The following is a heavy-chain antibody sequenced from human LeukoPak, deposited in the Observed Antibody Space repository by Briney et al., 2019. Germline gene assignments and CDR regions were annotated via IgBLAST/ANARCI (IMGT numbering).Heavy chain of an antibody. CDR1: GFTFSSYG. Sequence: GESLRLSCAASGFTFSSYGMHWVRQAPGKGLEWVAVISYDGSSKYYIDSVKGRFTISRDNSKNTLYLRMNSLRAEDTAVYYCARGENSKTYPVSGYWGQGTLVTVSS. CDR3: ARGENSKTYPVSGY. CDR2: ISYDGSSK. D-gene: IGHD2/OR15-2a*01. J-gene: IGHJ4*02. V-gene: IGHV3-30*03.